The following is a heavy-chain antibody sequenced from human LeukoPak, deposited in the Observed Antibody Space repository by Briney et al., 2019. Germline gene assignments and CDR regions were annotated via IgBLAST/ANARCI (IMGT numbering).Heavy chain of an antibody. CDR3: ARGFYYGSGSYYFDY. D-gene: IGHD3-10*01. CDR1: GYSFTSYW. V-gene: IGHV5-51*01. Sequence: GESLKISCKGSGYSFTSYWIGWVRQMPGKGLEWMGITYPGDSESRYSPSFQGQVTISADKSISTAYLQWSSLKASDTAMYYCARGFYYGSGSYYFDYWGQGTLVTVSS. J-gene: IGHJ4*02. CDR2: TYPGDSES.